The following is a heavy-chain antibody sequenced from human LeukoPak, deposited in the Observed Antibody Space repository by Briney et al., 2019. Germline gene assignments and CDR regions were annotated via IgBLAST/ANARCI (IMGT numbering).Heavy chain of an antibody. CDR2: IYNSGNT. Sequence: PSETLSLTCTVSGGSLSTYYWSRIRQPPGKGLEWIGHIYNSGNTNYNPSLKNRVTISVDTSKNQFSLKLSSVTTAYTAIYCCARDLYEPRSSPVVWFDPWGQGTLVTVSS. J-gene: IGHJ5*02. CDR3: ARDLYEPRSSPVVWFDP. D-gene: IGHD6-6*01. V-gene: IGHV4-59*01. CDR1: GGSLSTYY.